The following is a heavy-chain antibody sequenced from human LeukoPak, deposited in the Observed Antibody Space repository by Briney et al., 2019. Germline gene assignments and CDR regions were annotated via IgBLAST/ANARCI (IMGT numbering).Heavy chain of an antibody. V-gene: IGHV4-38-2*02. CDR3: ARDPYGSGSYGP. CDR2: IYHSGST. Sequence: SETLSLTCTVSGYSISSGYYWGLIRQPPGKGLEWIGSIYHSGSTYYNPSLKSRVTISVDTSKNQFSLKLSSVTAADTAVYYCARDPYGSGSYGPWGQGTLVTVSS. CDR1: GYSISSGYY. D-gene: IGHD3-10*01. J-gene: IGHJ5*02.